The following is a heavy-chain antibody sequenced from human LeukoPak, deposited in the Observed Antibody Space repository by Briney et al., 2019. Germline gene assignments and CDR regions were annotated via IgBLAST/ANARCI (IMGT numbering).Heavy chain of an antibody. D-gene: IGHD3-10*01. V-gene: IGHV4-59*01. CDR3: ARVGGSGSYIYYYYGMDV. J-gene: IGHJ6*02. CDR2: IYYSGST. CDR1: GGSISSYY. Sequence: SETLSLTCTVSGGSISSYYWSWIRQPPGKGLEWIGYIYYSGSTNCNPSLKSRVTISVDTSKNQFSLKLSSVTAADTAVYYCARVGGSGSYIYYYYGMDVWGQGTTVTVSS.